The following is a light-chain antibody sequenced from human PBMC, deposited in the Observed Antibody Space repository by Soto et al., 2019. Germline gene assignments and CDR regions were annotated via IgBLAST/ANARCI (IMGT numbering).Light chain of an antibody. CDR3: QQYYSYPLT. CDR1: QGIRNY. CDR2: AAS. J-gene: IGKJ4*01. V-gene: IGKV1-16*02. Sequence: DIQMTQSPSSLSASIGDRDTITCRASQGIRNYLAWFQQKPGKVPKSLIYAASSLQSGVPSKFSGSGSGTDFTLTITSLQPEDFATYYCQQYYSYPLTFGGGTKVEIK.